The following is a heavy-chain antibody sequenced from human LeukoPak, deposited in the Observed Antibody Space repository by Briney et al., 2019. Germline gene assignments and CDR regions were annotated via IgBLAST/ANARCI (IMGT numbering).Heavy chain of an antibody. CDR3: AKDSIAQGSGSYLDY. Sequence: GGSLRLSCTASGFTFNNYAMYWVRQAPREGLEWVAGIFGSGGSAHYADSVKGRFSISRDNSKNTLYLQMNSLRAEDTAIYYCAKDSIAQGSGSYLDYWGQGALVTVSS. CDR1: GFTFNNYA. V-gene: IGHV3-23*01. J-gene: IGHJ4*02. CDR2: IFGSGGSA. D-gene: IGHD3-10*01.